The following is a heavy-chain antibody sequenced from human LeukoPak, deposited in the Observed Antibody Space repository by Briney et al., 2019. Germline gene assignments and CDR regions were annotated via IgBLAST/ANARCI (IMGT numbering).Heavy chain of an antibody. V-gene: IGHV1-18*01. J-gene: IGHJ5*02. CDR2: ISPYNGNT. CDR1: GGTFSSYA. Sequence: ASVKVSCKASGGTFSSYAISWVRQAPGQGLEWMGWISPYNGNTNYAQKFQGRVTMTTDTSTSTAYMELRSLRSDDTAVYYCARAALYCSSTSCYLDPWGQGTLVTVSS. CDR3: ARAALYCSSTSCYLDP. D-gene: IGHD2-2*01.